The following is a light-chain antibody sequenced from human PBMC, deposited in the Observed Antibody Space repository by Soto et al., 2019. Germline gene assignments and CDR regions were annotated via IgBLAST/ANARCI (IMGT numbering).Light chain of an antibody. J-gene: IGKJ1*01. Sequence: DIQMTQSPSSLSASVGDRVTITCRASQNINAYLNWYQQKPGKAPKLLIYDASSLQSGVPSRFSGSGSGTDFTLTISSLQPEDFATYYCQQNYRTPPWTFGQGTKVEIK. CDR1: QNINAY. CDR2: DAS. V-gene: IGKV1-39*01. CDR3: QQNYRTPPWT.